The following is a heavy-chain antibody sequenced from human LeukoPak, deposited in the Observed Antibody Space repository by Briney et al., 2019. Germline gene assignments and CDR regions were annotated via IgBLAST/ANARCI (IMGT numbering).Heavy chain of an antibody. V-gene: IGHV3-23*01. CDR3: AKDGSPPGYSSD. CDR1: GFTFSSYA. CDR2: ISGSGGDT. Sequence: PGGSLRLSCAASGFTFSSYAMSWVRQAPGKGLEWVSAISGSGGDTHYADSVKGRSTISRDNSKNTLYLQMHSLRAEDTAVYYCAKDGSPPGYSSDWGQGTLVTVSS. J-gene: IGHJ4*02. D-gene: IGHD6-19*01.